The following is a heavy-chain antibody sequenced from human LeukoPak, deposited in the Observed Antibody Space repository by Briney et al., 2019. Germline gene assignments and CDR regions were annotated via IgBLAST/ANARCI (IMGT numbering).Heavy chain of an antibody. J-gene: IGHJ6*03. CDR1: GFTFSSYE. V-gene: IGHV3-48*03. D-gene: IGHD2-15*01. Sequence: GGSLRLSCAASGFTFSSYEMNWVRQAPGKGLEWFSYISSSGSTIYYADSVKGRFTISRDNAKNSLYLQMNSLRAEDTAVYYCARVRGGPELLHGCYYYYSMDVWGKGTTVTISS. CDR2: ISSSGSTI. CDR3: ARVRGGPELLHGCYYYYSMDV.